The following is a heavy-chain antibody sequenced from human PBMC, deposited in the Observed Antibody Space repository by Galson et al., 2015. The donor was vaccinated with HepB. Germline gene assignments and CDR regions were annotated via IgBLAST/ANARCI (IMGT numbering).Heavy chain of an antibody. V-gene: IGHV1-69*04. J-gene: IGHJ5*02. CDR3: ARSKGIPVTNKFDP. D-gene: IGHD4-17*01. CDR2: IIPILGIA. Sequence: SVKVSCKASGGTFSSYAISWVRQAPGQGLEWMGRIIPILGIANYAQKFQGRVTITADKSTSTAYMELSSLRSEDTAVYYCARSKGIPVTNKFDPWGQGTLVTVSS. CDR1: GGTFSSYA.